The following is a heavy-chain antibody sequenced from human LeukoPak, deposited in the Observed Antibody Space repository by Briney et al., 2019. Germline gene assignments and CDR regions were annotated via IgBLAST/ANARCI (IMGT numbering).Heavy chain of an antibody. J-gene: IGHJ6*03. V-gene: IGHV3-48*01. CDR2: ISSSSSTI. CDR3: ARVPDTAMGLYYYYYMDV. CDR1: GFTFSSYS. D-gene: IGHD5-18*01. Sequence: GGSLRLSCAASGFTFSSYSMNWVRQAPGKGLEWVSYISSSSSTIYYADSVKGRFTISRDNAKNSLYLQMNSLRAEDTAVYYCARVPDTAMGLYYYYYMDVWGKGTTVTVSS.